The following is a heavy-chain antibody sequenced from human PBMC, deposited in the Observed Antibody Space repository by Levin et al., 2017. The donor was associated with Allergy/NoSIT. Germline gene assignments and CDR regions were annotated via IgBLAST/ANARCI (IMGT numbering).Heavy chain of an antibody. J-gene: IGHJ3*02. CDR3: ASLLKPAAIRGSANFDI. CDR2: IDPSDSYT. CDR1: GYSFTSYW. Sequence: GESLKISCKGSGYSFTSYWISWVRQMPGKGLEWMGRIDPSDSYTNYSPSFQGHVTISADKSISTAYLQWSSLKASDTAMYYCASLLKPAAIRGSANFDIWGQGTMVTVSS. D-gene: IGHD2-2*01. V-gene: IGHV5-10-1*01.